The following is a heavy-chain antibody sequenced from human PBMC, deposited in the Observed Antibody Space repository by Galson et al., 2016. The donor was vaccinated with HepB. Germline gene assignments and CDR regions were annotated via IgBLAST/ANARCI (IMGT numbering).Heavy chain of an antibody. V-gene: IGHV3-74*01. CDR2: INSDGSST. D-gene: IGHD3-10*01. CDR1: GFTFSSYW. Sequence: SGFTFSSYWMHWVRQAPGKGLVWVSRINSDGSSTTYAGSVKGRFTISRDNAKNTLYLQMNGLKAEDTAVYYCARGPPYGEFDYWGQGTLVTVSS. J-gene: IGHJ4*02. CDR3: ARGPPYGEFDY.